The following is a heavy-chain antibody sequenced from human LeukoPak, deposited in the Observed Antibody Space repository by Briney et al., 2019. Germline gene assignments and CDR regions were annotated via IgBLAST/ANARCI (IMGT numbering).Heavy chain of an antibody. J-gene: IGHJ4*02. V-gene: IGHV1-2*02. CDR2: INPNSGGT. CDR3: ARGSVMITFGGVIDLCYFDY. D-gene: IGHD3-16*02. Sequence: GASVTVSCTASGYTFTVYYMHWVRQAPGQGLEWMGWINPNSGGTNYAQKFQGRVTMTRDTSISTAYMELSRLRSDDTAVYYCARGSVMITFGGVIDLCYFDYWGQGTLVTVSS. CDR1: GYTFTVYY.